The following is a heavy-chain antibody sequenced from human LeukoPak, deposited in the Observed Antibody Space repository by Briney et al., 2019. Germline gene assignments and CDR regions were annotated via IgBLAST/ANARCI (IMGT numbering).Heavy chain of an antibody. V-gene: IGHV1-46*01. CDR3: ARDLDSSSSSPNFDY. Sequence: ASVTVSCKASGYTFTSYYMHWVRQAPGQGLEWMGIINPSGGSTSYAQKFRGRVTMTRDTSTSTVYMELSSLRSEDTAVYYCARDLDSSSSSPNFDYWGQGTMVTVSS. CDR2: INPSGGST. CDR1: GYTFTSYY. D-gene: IGHD6-6*01. J-gene: IGHJ4*02.